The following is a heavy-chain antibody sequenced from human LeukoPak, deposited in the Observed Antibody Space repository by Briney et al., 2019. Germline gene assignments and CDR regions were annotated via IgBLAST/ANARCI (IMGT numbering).Heavy chain of an antibody. Sequence: SETLSLTCTVSGGSLSSYYRSWVRQPPGKGLEWIGYIYYSGSTNYNPSLKSRVTISVDPSKHQFSLKLSSVAAADTEVYYCASLLKHYDFWSGYGMDVWGQGTTVTVSS. V-gene: IGHV4-59*08. CDR1: GGSLSSYY. D-gene: IGHD3-3*01. J-gene: IGHJ6*02. CDR3: ASLLKHYDFWSGYGMDV. CDR2: IYYSGST.